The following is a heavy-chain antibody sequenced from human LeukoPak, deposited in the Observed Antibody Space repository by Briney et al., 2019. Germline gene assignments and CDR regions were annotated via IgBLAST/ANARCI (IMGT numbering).Heavy chain of an antibody. J-gene: IGHJ4*02. Sequence: SETLSLTCAVYGGSFSGYYWSWIRQPPGKGLEWIGEINHSGSTNYNPPLKSRVTISVDTSKNQSSLKLSSVTAADTAVYYCARLHALRFLEWLPKHYFDYWGQGTLVTVSS. D-gene: IGHD3-3*01. CDR3: ARLHALRFLEWLPKHYFDY. CDR1: GGSFSGYY. CDR2: INHSGST. V-gene: IGHV4-34*01.